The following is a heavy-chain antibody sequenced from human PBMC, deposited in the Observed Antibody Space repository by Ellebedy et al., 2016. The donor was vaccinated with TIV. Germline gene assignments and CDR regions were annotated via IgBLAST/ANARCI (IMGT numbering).Heavy chain of an antibody. D-gene: IGHD3-3*01. J-gene: IGHJ6*03. CDR1: GYTFTSYG. CDR3: ARSGYLTYYYYYMDV. Sequence: ASVKVSXXASGYTFTSYGISWVRQAPGQGLEWMGWISAYNGNTNYAQKLQGRVTMTTDTSTSTAYMELRSLRSDDTAVYYCARSGYLTYYYYYMDVWGKGTTVAVSS. V-gene: IGHV1-18*01. CDR2: ISAYNGNT.